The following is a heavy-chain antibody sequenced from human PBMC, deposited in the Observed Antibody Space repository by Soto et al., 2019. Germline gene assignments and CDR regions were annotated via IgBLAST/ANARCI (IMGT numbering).Heavy chain of an antibody. CDR3: SRDEIVVVPAAIFGWVYYYYGMDV. J-gene: IGHJ6*02. D-gene: IGHD2-2*01. CDR1: GFSFSSYW. Sequence: PGGSLRLSCAASGFSFSSYWMHWVRQAPGKGLVWVSRINSDGSSTSYAESVKGRFTISRDNAKNTLYLQVNSLRAEDTAVYYCSRDEIVVVPAAIFGWVYYYYGMDVWGQGTTVTVS. CDR2: INSDGSST. V-gene: IGHV3-74*01.